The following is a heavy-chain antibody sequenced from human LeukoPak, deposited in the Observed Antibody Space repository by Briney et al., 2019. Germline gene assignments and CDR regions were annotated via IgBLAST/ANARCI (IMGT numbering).Heavy chain of an antibody. D-gene: IGHD3-22*01. V-gene: IGHV3-30*18. Sequence: GGSLRLSCAASGFTFSSYGMHWVRQAPGKGLEWVAVISYDGSNKYYADSVKGRFTISRDNSKNTLYLQMNSLRAEDTAVYYCAKSRPYYYDSSGYYSPFDYWGQGTLVTVSS. CDR1: GFTFSSYG. CDR2: ISYDGSNK. J-gene: IGHJ4*02. CDR3: AKSRPYYYDSSGYYSPFDY.